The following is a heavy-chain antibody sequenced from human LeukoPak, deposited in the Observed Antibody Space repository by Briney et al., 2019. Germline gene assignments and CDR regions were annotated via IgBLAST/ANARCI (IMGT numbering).Heavy chain of an antibody. V-gene: IGHV3-20*04. CDR2: INWNGGST. D-gene: IGHD5-18*01. CDR1: GFTLSSYG. J-gene: IGHJ3*02. CDR3: ARKGQLPGSDALDI. Sequence: PGGSLRLSCAASGFTLSSYGVHWVRQAPGKGLERVSGINWNGGSTGYADSVKGRFTISRDNAKNSLYLQMNSLRAEDTALYYCARKGQLPGSDALDIWGQGTMVTVSS.